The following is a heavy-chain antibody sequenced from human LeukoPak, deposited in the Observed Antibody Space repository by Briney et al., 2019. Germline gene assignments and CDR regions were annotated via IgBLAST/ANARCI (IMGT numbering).Heavy chain of an antibody. D-gene: IGHD5-24*01. CDR3: TSRDGYNTPIDY. V-gene: IGHV1-69*04. J-gene: IGHJ4*02. Sequence: SVKVSCKASGGTSSSYAISWVRQAPGQGLEWMGRIIPILGIANYAQKFQGRVTITADKSTSTAYMELSSLRSEDTAAYYCTSRDGYNTPIDYWGQGTLVTVSS. CDR1: GGTSSSYA. CDR2: IIPILGIA.